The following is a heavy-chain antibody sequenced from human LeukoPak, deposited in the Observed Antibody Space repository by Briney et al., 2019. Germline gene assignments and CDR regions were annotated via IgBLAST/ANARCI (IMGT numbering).Heavy chain of an antibody. CDR1: GGTFRSFA. Sequence: ASVKVSCKASGGTFRSFAISWVRQAPGQGLEWKGGIIPIFRTANYAQKFQGRVTITADESTSTAYMELSSLRSEDTAVYYCARALRYYSDSSGYAFDYWGQGTLVTVSS. CDR3: ARALRYYSDSSGYAFDY. D-gene: IGHD3-22*01. CDR2: IIPIFRTA. J-gene: IGHJ4*02. V-gene: IGHV1-69*01.